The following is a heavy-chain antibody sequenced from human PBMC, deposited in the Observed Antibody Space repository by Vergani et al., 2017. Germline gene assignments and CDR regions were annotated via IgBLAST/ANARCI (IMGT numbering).Heavy chain of an antibody. J-gene: IGHJ4*02. CDR1: GGSFSGYY. Sequence: QVQLQQWGAGLLKPSETLSLTCAVYGGSFSGYYWSWIRQPPGKGLEWIGEINHSGSTHYNPSLKSRVTISVDTSKNQFSLKLSAVTAADTAVYYCARGRYYYGSGSYYRGRNFDYWGQGTLVTVSS. CDR3: ARGRYYYGSGSYYRGRNFDY. V-gene: IGHV4-34*01. CDR2: INHSGST. D-gene: IGHD3-10*01.